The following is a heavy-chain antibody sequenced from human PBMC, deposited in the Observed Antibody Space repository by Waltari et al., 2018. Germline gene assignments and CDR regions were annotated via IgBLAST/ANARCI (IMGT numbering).Heavy chain of an antibody. CDR3: AREAARRGAFDI. D-gene: IGHD6-6*01. CDR2: NYTSGST. J-gene: IGHJ3*02. V-gene: IGHV4-4*07. CDR1: GGSISSYY. Sequence: QVQLQESGPGLVKPSETLSLTCTVSGGSISSYYWSWIRQPAGKGLEWIGRNYTSGSTNYNPALKRRVTRSVDKSKNQFSLKLSSVTAADTAVYYCAREAARRGAFDIWGQGTMVTVSS.